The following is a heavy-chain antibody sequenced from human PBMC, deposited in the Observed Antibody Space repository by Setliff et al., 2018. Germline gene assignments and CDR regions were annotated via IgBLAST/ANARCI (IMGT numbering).Heavy chain of an antibody. D-gene: IGHD6-13*01. Sequence: ASVKVSCKASGYTFTSYGISWVRQAPGQGLEWMGWISAYNGNTNYAQKLQGRVTMTSDTSTSTAYMELRSLRSDDTAVYYCARGYSSSWQSRMGFDPWGQGTLVTVSS. J-gene: IGHJ5*02. CDR1: GYTFTSYG. CDR2: ISAYNGNT. CDR3: ARGYSSSWQSRMGFDP. V-gene: IGHV1-18*01.